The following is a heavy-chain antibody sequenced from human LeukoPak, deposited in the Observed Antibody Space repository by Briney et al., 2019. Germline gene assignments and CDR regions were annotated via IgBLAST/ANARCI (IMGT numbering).Heavy chain of an antibody. Sequence: GGSLRLSCAASGFTFSSYGMSWVRQAPGKGLEWVSAISGSGGSTYYVDSVKGRFTISRDNSKNTPYLQMNSLRVEDTAVYYCAKEEWLLAVYFDYWGQGTLVTVSS. J-gene: IGHJ4*02. D-gene: IGHD3-3*01. CDR3: AKEEWLLAVYFDY. CDR2: ISGSGGST. V-gene: IGHV3-23*01. CDR1: GFTFSSYG.